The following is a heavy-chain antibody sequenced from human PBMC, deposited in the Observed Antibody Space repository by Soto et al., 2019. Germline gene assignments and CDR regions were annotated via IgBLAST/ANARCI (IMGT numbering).Heavy chain of an antibody. J-gene: IGHJ3*02. Sequence: QVQLVESGGGVVQPGRSLRLSCAASGFTFSSYAMHWVRQAPGKGLEWVAVISYDGSNKYYADSVKGRFTISRDNSKNTVYLKMNSLRAEDTAVYYCARGRGPTYYYDSSRHAFDIWGQGTMVTVSS. D-gene: IGHD3-22*01. CDR2: ISYDGSNK. V-gene: IGHV3-30-3*01. CDR1: GFTFSSYA. CDR3: ARGRGPTYYYDSSRHAFDI.